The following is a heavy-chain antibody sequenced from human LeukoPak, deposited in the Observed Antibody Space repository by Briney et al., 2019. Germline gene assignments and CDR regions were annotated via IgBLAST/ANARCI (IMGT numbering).Heavy chain of an antibody. Sequence: PGGSLRLSCAASGFIFSSYWMHWVRQAPGKGLVWVSRINSDGSSTGYADSVKGRFTISRGNAKNTLYLQMNSLRAEDTAVYYCARRVVVPAAPYYFDYWGQGTLVTVSS. V-gene: IGHV3-74*01. CDR2: INSDGSST. CDR1: GFIFSSYW. J-gene: IGHJ4*02. CDR3: ARRVVVPAAPYYFDY. D-gene: IGHD2-2*01.